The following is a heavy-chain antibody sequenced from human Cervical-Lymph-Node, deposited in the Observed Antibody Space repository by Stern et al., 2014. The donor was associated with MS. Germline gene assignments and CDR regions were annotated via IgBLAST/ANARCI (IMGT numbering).Heavy chain of an antibody. D-gene: IGHD6-19*01. Sequence: VQLLESGSELKKPGASVKVSCTTSGYIFTTYAMNWVRLAPGQGIEWMGWINTNAGNPTYAQDFTGRFVFSLDTSVSTAYLQISNLKADDTAVYYCARGQGYSSGWYPGYWGQGTLVTVSS. CDR1: GYIFTTYA. V-gene: IGHV7-4-1*02. CDR2: INTNAGNP. J-gene: IGHJ4*02. CDR3: ARGQGYSSGWYPGY.